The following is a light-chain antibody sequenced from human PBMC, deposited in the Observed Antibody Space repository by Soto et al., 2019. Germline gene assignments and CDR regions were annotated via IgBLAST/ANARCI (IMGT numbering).Light chain of an antibody. Sequence: EIVLTQSPATLYLSPGERATLSCRASQSVGSYFAWYQQKPGQAPRLLIYDAFSRATGIPARFSGSGSGTDFTLTISSLEPEDFAVYFCQQRSSWPLTFGGGTMVEIK. CDR3: QQRSSWPLT. J-gene: IGKJ4*01. CDR2: DAF. CDR1: QSVGSY. V-gene: IGKV3-11*01.